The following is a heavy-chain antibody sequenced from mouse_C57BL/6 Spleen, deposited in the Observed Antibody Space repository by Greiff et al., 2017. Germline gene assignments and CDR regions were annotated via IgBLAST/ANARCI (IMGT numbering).Heavy chain of an antibody. CDR3: AREVIYYDYDRAMDY. V-gene: IGHV2-2*01. J-gene: IGHJ4*01. D-gene: IGHD2-4*01. Sequence: QVQLQQSGPGLVQPSQSLSITCTVSGFSLTSYGVHWVRQSPGKGLEWLGVIWSGGSTDYNAAFISKLSISKDNSKSQVFFKMNSLQADDTAIYYCAREVIYYDYDRAMDYWGQGTSVTVSS. CDR1: GFSLTSYG. CDR2: IWSGGST.